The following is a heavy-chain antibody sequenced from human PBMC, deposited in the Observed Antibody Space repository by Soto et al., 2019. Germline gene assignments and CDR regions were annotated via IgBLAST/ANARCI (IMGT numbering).Heavy chain of an antibody. J-gene: IGHJ6*02. D-gene: IGHD3-22*01. CDR2: IIPVFGTP. CDR3: ARGDATKIVVTTYYAMDV. Sequence: QVQLVQSGAAVKKPGSSVKVSCKASGGSLSNYGISWVRQAPGQGLEWMGAIIPVFGTPNYAQKFQDRVTITADESTTTVYMEVRSLTSEETAVYYCARGDATKIVVTTYYAMDVWGQGTTVTVSS. CDR1: GGSLSNYG. V-gene: IGHV1-69*12.